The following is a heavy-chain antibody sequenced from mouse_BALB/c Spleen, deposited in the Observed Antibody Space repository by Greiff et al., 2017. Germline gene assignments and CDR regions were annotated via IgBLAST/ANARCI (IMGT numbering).Heavy chain of an antibody. Sequence: VQLQQPGAELVKPGASVKLSCKASGYTFTSYWMHWVKQRPGQGLEWIGEIDPSDSYTNYNQKFKGKATLTVDKSSSTAYMQLSSLTSEDSAVYYCARGGITTVEADAYWGQGTLVTVSA. CDR2: IDPSDSYT. J-gene: IGHJ3*01. V-gene: IGHV1-69*02. D-gene: IGHD1-1*01. CDR3: ARGGITTVEADAY. CDR1: GYTFTSYW.